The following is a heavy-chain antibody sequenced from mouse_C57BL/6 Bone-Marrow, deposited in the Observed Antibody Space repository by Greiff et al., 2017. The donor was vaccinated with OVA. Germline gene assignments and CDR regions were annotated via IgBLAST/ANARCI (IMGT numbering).Heavy chain of an antibody. J-gene: IGHJ4*01. CDR1: GFSLTSYG. V-gene: IGHV2-5*01. CDR3: AKNREVDDYDEGYAMDY. D-gene: IGHD2-4*01. CDR2: IWRGGST. Sequence: VQLKESGPGLVQPSQSLSITCTVSGFSLTSYGVHWVRQSPGKGLEWLGVIWRGGSTDYNAAFMSRLSITKDNSKSQVFFKMNSLQADDTAIYYCAKNREVDDYDEGYAMDYWGQGTSVTVSS.